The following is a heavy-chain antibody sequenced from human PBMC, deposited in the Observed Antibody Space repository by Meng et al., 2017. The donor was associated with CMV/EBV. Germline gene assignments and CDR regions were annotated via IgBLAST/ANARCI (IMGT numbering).Heavy chain of an antibody. CDR2: ISYDGSNK. CDR3: ARVGQRENRGIAAAGRVY. D-gene: IGHD6-13*01. J-gene: IGHJ4*02. Sequence: GESLKISCAASGFTFSSYAVHWVRQAPGKGLEWVAVISYDGSNKYYADSVKGRFTISRDNSKNTLYLQMNSLRAEDTAVYYCARVGQRENRGIAAAGRVYWGQGTLVTVSS. V-gene: IGHV3-30-3*01. CDR1: GFTFSSYA.